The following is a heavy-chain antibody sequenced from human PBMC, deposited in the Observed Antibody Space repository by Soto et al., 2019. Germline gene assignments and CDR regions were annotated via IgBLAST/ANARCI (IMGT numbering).Heavy chain of an antibody. D-gene: IGHD3-3*01. CDR3: ARAAIFRVANKYYYYYYGLDV. V-gene: IGHV3-33*01. CDR2: IWYVGSEK. Sequence: QVQLVESGGGVVQPGRSLRLSCAASGFAFNSYGMHWVRQAPGKGLEWVAVIWYVGSEKYYADSVKGRFTISRDNSRSTLYLQLNSLRAGDAAVYYCARAAIFRVANKYYYYYYGLDVWGQGTTATVSS. J-gene: IGHJ6*02. CDR1: GFAFNSYG.